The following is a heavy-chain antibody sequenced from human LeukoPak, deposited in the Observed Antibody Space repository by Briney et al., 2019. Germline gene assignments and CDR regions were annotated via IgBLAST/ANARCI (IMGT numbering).Heavy chain of an antibody. D-gene: IGHD2-2*01. CDR3: ARRPKGNYCSSTSCYYGWFDP. CDR2: IDPSDSYT. Sequence: GESLKISCKGSGYSFTSYWISWVRQMPGKGLEWMWRIDPSDSYTNYSPFFQGHVTISADKSISTAYLQWSSLKASDTAMYYCARRPKGNYCSSTSCYYGWFDPWGQGTLVTVSS. J-gene: IGHJ5*02. V-gene: IGHV5-10-1*01. CDR1: GYSFTSYW.